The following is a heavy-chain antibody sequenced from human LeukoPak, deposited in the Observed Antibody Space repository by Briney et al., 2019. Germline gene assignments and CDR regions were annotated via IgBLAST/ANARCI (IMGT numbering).Heavy chain of an antibody. D-gene: IGHD2-2*01. CDR3: ARETYCSSTSCYDY. CDR1: GYTFTSYD. CDR2: ISAYNGNT. J-gene: IGHJ4*02. V-gene: IGHV1-18*01. Sequence: ASVKVSCKASGYTFTSYDINWVRQATGQGLEWMGWISAYNGNTNYAQKLQGRVTMTTDTSTSTAYMELRSLRSDDTAVYYCARETYCSSTSCYDYWGQGTLVTVSS.